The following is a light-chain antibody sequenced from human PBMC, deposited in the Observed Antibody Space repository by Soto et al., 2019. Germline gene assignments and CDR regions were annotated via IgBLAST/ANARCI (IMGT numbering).Light chain of an antibody. Sequence: EIGMTQSPATLSVYPGERATLSCRASQSISSNLACYQQKPGQAPRLLIYGASTRATGIPARFSGSGYGTAFTLTLSSLQYEDFAVYFCQQHTNWPPYPFGYGTKLEIK. CDR2: GAS. J-gene: IGKJ2*01. CDR1: QSISSN. V-gene: IGKV3-15*01. CDR3: QQHTNWPPYP.